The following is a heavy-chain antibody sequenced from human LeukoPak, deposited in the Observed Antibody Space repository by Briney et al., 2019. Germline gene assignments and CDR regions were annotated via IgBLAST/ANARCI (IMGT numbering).Heavy chain of an antibody. Sequence: GGSLRLSCAASGFTVSSNYMSWVRQAPGKGMEWVSVIYIGGSTYYADSVKGRFTISRDISKNTLYLQMNSLRAEDTAMYYCARLGFVVPAVIFDYWGQGTLVTVSS. CDR2: IYIGGST. CDR1: GFTVSSNY. D-gene: IGHD2-2*02. CDR3: ARLGFVVPAVIFDY. J-gene: IGHJ4*02. V-gene: IGHV3-53*01.